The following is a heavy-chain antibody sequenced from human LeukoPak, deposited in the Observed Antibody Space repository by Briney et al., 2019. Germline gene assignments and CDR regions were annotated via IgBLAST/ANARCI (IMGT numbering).Heavy chain of an antibody. J-gene: IGHJ3*02. CDR2: ISGSGGST. CDR3: AKEYYYDSSGYYGGVAFDI. Sequence: GGSLRLSCAASGFTFSSYAMSWVRQAPGKGLEWVSAISGSGGSTYYADSVKGRFTISRDNSKNALYLQMSSLRAEDTAVYYCAKEYYYDSSGYYGGVAFDIWGQGTMVTVSS. V-gene: IGHV3-23*01. D-gene: IGHD3-22*01. CDR1: GFTFSSYA.